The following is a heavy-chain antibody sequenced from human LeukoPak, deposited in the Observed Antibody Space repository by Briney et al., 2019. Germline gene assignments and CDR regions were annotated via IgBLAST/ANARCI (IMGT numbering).Heavy chain of an antibody. CDR3: ATGGAFAARRIAARYFDY. CDR2: FDPEDGET. D-gene: IGHD6-6*01. V-gene: IGHV1-24*01. CDR1: GYTLTELS. Sequence: ASVKVSCKVSGYTLTELSMHRVRQAPGKGLEWMGGFDPEDGETIYAQKFQGRVTMTEDTSTDTAYMELSSLRSEDTAVYYCATGGAFAARRIAARYFDYWGQGTLVTVSS. J-gene: IGHJ4*02.